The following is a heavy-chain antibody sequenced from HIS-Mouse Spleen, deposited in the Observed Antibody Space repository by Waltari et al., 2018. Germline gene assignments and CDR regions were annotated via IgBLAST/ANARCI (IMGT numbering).Heavy chain of an antibody. CDR2: ISWNSGSI. D-gene: IGHD6-19*01. Sequence: EVQLVESGGGSVKPGRSLRLSCAASGFTCDDSAMHWVRQGQGKGLEWVSGISWNSGSIGYADSVKGRFTISRDNAKNSLYLQMNSLRAEDTALYYCAKGYSSGWYRNYYYGMDVWGQGTTVTVSS. V-gene: IGHV3-9*01. J-gene: IGHJ6*02. CDR1: GFTCDDSA. CDR3: AKGYSSGWYRNYYYGMDV.